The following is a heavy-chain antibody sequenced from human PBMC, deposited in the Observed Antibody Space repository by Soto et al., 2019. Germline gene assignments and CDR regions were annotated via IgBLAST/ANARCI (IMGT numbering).Heavy chain of an antibody. CDR1: GFTFSDYY. CDR3: ARRKPINCRSTSCDQYYYYYMDV. D-gene: IGHD2-2*01. Sequence: GGSLRLSCAASGFTFSDYYMSWIRQAPGKGLEWVSYISSSGSTIYYADSVKGRFTISRDNAKNSLYLQMNSLRAEDTAVYYCARRKPINCRSTSCDQYYYYYMDVWGKGTTVTVSS. V-gene: IGHV3-11*01. CDR2: ISSSGSTI. J-gene: IGHJ6*03.